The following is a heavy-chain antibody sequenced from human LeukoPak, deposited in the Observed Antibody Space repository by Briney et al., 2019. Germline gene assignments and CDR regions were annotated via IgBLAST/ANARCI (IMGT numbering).Heavy chain of an antibody. V-gene: IGHV1-3*01. Sequence: ASVKVSCKASGYTFTSYAMHWVRQAPGQRLEWMGWINAGNGNTKYSQKFQGRVTITRDTSASTAYMELSSLRSEDTAVYYCAREKVAGYCSSTSCNWFDPWGQGTLVTVPS. D-gene: IGHD2-2*01. CDR2: INAGNGNT. CDR3: AREKVAGYCSSTSCNWFDP. J-gene: IGHJ5*02. CDR1: GYTFTSYA.